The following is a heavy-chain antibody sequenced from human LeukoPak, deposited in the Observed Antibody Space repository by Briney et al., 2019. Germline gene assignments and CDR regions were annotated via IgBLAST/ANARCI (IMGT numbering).Heavy chain of an antibody. Sequence: GGSLRLSCAASGFTFSSYWMSWVRQAPGKGLEWVANIKQDGSEKYYVDSVKGRFTISRDNAKNSLYLQMNSLRAEDTAVYYCARGGAYYYYYYMDVRGKGTTVTVSS. J-gene: IGHJ6*03. CDR3: ARGGAYYYYYYMDV. D-gene: IGHD1-26*01. CDR2: IKQDGSEK. V-gene: IGHV3-7*01. CDR1: GFTFSSYW.